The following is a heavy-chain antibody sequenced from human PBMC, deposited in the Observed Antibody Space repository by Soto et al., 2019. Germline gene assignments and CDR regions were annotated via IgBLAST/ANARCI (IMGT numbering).Heavy chain of an antibody. D-gene: IGHD4-4*01. CDR1: GFTFSSYA. V-gene: IGHV3-23*01. CDR3: AKPNPSYSPLYYYMDV. CDR2: ISGSGGST. J-gene: IGHJ6*03. Sequence: GGSLRLSCAASGFTFSSYAMSWVRQAPGKGLEWVSAISGSGGSTYYADSVKGRFTISRDNSKNTLYLQMNSLRADDTAVYYCAKPNPSYSPLYYYMDVGGKGTTVTGS.